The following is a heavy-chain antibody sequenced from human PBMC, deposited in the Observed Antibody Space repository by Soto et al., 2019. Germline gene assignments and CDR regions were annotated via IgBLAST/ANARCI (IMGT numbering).Heavy chain of an antibody. D-gene: IGHD3-10*01. CDR2: VNPILSMS. J-gene: IGHJ4*02. CDR3: ATSYGSGYRAFDY. V-gene: IGHV1-69*02. CDR1: GDTFSFYT. Sequence: QVQLVQSGAELKKPGSSVKVSCKASGDTFSFYTINWVRQAHGLGLEWMGRVNPILSMSNYAQKFQGRVTMTADKTTSTAYMELRSLRSEDTAFYYCATSYGSGYRAFDYWGQGALVTVSS.